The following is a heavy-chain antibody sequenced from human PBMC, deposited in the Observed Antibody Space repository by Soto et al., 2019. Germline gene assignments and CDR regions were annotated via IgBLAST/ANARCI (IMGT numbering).Heavy chain of an antibody. Sequence: QLQLQESGPGLVKPSETLSLTCTVSGGSISSSSYYWGWIRQPPGKGLEWIGSIYYSGSTYYNPSLKSRVTISVDTSKNQFSLKLSSVTAADTAVYYCARHYYGEAESNWFDPWGQGTLVTVSS. D-gene: IGHD4-17*01. J-gene: IGHJ5*02. CDR1: GGSISSSSYY. CDR3: ARHYYGEAESNWFDP. CDR2: IYYSGST. V-gene: IGHV4-39*01.